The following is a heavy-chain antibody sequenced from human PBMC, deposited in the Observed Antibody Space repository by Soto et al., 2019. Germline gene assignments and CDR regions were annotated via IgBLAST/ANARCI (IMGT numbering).Heavy chain of an antibody. D-gene: IGHD3-10*01. CDR3: ARDGGRGSNMVRGFIRSCAFDI. CDR2: IIPIFGTA. V-gene: IGHV1-69*01. J-gene: IGHJ3*02. CDR1: GGTFSSYA. Sequence: QVQLVQSGAEVKKPGSSVKVSCKASGGTFSSYAISWVRQAPGQGLEWMGGIIPIFGTANYAQKFQGRVTITADESTSTAYMELSSLRCEDTAVYYCARDGGRGSNMVRGFIRSCAFDIWGQGTMVSVSS.